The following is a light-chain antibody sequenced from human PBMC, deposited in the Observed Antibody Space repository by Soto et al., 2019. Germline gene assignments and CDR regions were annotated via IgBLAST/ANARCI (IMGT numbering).Light chain of an antibody. J-gene: IGKJ1*01. CDR1: QTVSSY. CDR2: DAS. V-gene: IGKV3-11*01. Sequence: EIVLTQSPATLSLSPGERATLSCMASQTVSSYLAWYQQKPGQPPRLLIYDASNRATGIPARFSGSGSGTEFTLTISSLQPDDFATYYCQQYNSYSGTFGQGTKVDIK. CDR3: QQYNSYSGT.